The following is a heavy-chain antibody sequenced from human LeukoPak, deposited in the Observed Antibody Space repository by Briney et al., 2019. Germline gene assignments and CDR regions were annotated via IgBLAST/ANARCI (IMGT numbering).Heavy chain of an antibody. Sequence: GGSLRLSCVVSGLTSTGYSMTWVRQAPGKGLEWVSSISSRSDYIFYADSVKGRFTISRDNAKNSLYLQVNSLRAEDTAVYYCARLGEGFLEWLLSYFDYWGQGTLVTVSS. D-gene: IGHD3-3*01. CDR1: GLTSTGYS. CDR3: ARLGEGFLEWLLSYFDY. V-gene: IGHV3-21*01. J-gene: IGHJ4*02. CDR2: ISSRSDYI.